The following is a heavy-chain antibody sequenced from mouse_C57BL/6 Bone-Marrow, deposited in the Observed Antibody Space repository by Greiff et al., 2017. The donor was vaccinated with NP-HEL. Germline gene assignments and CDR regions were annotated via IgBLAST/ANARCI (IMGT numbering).Heavy chain of an antibody. CDR1: GYTFTSYG. J-gene: IGHJ3*01. CDR3: AREDDDEFAY. CDR2: IYPRSGNT. V-gene: IGHV1-81*01. D-gene: IGHD2-4*01. Sequence: VQLQESGAELARPGASVKLSCKASGYTFTSYGISWVKQRTGQGLEWIGEIYPRSGNTYYNEKFKGKATLTADKSSSTAYMELRSLTSEDSAVYFCAREDDDEFAYWGQGTLVTVSA.